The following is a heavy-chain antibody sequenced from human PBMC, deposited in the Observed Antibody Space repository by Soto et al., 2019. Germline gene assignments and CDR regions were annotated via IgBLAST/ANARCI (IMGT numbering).Heavy chain of an antibody. CDR2: IIPSLGIA. CDR1: VGTFSSYT. D-gene: IGHD3-10*01. Sequence: QVQLVQSGAEVKKPGSSVKVSCKASVGTFSSYTISWVRQAPGQGLEWMGRIIPSLGIANYAQKFQGRVTITADKSTSTAYMELSSLRSEDTAVYYCAREEYYYGSGAFFDYWGQGTLVTVSS. V-gene: IGHV1-69*08. J-gene: IGHJ4*02. CDR3: AREEYYYGSGAFFDY.